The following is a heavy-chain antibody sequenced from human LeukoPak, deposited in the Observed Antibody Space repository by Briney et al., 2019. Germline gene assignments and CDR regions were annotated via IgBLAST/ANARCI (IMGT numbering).Heavy chain of an antibody. J-gene: IGHJ4*02. CDR1: GFTFDDYA. V-gene: IGHV3-43D*03. D-gene: IGHD3-22*01. Sequence: GGSLRLSCAASGFTFDDYAMHWVRQVPGKGLEWVSFISWDGGSTYYADSVKGRFTISRDNSKNSLYLQMNSLRAEDTALYYCARDAPHTMIVVVTDYWGQGTLVTVSS. CDR2: ISWDGGST. CDR3: ARDAPHTMIVVVTDY.